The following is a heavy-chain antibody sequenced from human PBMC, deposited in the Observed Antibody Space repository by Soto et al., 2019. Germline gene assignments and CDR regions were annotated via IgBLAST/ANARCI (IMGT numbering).Heavy chain of an antibody. CDR2: IYHSGST. CDR1: GGSISSGGYS. V-gene: IGHV4-30-2*01. Sequence: NPSETLSLTCAVSGGSISSGGYSWSWVRQPPGKGLEWIGYIYHSGSTYYNPSLKSRVTISVDRSKNQFSLKLSSVTAADTAVYYCASGITGPPTAHWGQGTLVTVSS. J-gene: IGHJ4*02. CDR3: ASGITGPPTAH. D-gene: IGHD1-20*01.